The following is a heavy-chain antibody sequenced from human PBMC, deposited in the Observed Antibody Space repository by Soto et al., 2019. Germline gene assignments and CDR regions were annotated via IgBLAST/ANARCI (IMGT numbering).Heavy chain of an antibody. V-gene: IGHV3-21*01. CDR2: ISSSSSYI. CDR1: GFTFSSYS. CDR3: ARDPNSGSSWPYYYYGMDV. Sequence: GGSLRLSCAASGFTFSSYSMNWVRQAPGKGLEWVSSISSSSSYIYYADSVKGRFTISRDNAKNSLYLQMNSLRAEDTAVYYCARDPNSGSSWPYYYYGMDVWGQGTTVTVSS. J-gene: IGHJ6*02. D-gene: IGHD6-13*01.